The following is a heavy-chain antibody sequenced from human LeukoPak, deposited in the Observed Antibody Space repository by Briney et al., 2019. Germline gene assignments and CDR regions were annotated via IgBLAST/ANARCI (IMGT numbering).Heavy chain of an antibody. Sequence: GRSLRLSCAASGFTFSSYGMHWVRPAPGKGLAWVAAISYDGRNKEYVDSVKGRFTISRDNSKNTLYLQVNSLRAEDTAVYNCAKDRGYSHGFDYWGQGTLVTVSS. D-gene: IGHD5-18*01. CDR1: GFTFSSYG. CDR3: AKDRGYSHGFDY. CDR2: ISYDGRNK. J-gene: IGHJ4*02. V-gene: IGHV3-30*18.